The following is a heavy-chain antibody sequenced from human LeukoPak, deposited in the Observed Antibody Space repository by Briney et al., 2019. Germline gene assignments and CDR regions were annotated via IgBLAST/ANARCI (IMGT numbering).Heavy chain of an antibody. CDR1: GYTFTAYY. Sequence: SVKVSCKASGYTFTAYYIHWVRQAPGQGLEWMGRIIPIFGTANYAQKFQGRVTITTDESTSTAYMELSSLRSEDTAVYYCARDTDGRQDYWGQGTPVTVSS. CDR3: ARDTDGRQDY. J-gene: IGHJ4*02. V-gene: IGHV1-69*05. D-gene: IGHD2-8*02. CDR2: IIPIFGTA.